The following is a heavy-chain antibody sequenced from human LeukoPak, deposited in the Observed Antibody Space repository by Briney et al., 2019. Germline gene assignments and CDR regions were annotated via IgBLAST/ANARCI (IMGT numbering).Heavy chain of an antibody. Sequence: SGPTLVKPTQTLTPTCTFSGFSLSTSGVGVGWIRQPPGKALEWLALIYWDDNKPYSPSLKSRLTITKDTSKNQVVLTMTNMDPVDTATYYCAHYGDYRFMYYFDHWGQGTLVTVSS. J-gene: IGHJ4*02. V-gene: IGHV2-5*02. D-gene: IGHD4-17*01. CDR1: GFSLSTSGVG. CDR2: IYWDDNK. CDR3: AHYGDYRFMYYFDH.